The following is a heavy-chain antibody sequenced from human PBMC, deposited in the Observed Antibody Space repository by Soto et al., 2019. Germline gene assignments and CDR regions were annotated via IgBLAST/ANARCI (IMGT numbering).Heavy chain of an antibody. Sequence: GGSLRLSCAASGFTFSSYWMSWVRQAPGKGLEWVANIKQDGSEKYYVDSVKGRFTISRDNAKNSLYLQMNSLRAEDTAVYYCAREAHSSPTPIFDYWGQGTLVTVSS. J-gene: IGHJ4*02. V-gene: IGHV3-7*01. CDR1: GFTFSSYW. D-gene: IGHD6-13*01. CDR3: AREAHSSPTPIFDY. CDR2: IKQDGSEK.